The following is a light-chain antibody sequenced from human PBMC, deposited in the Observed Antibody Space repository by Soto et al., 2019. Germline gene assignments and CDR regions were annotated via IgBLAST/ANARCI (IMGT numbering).Light chain of an antibody. V-gene: IGKV3-20*01. Sequence: EIVLTQSPGTLSLSPGERATLSCRASQSVSSSYLAWYQQKPGQAPRLLIYGASSRATGIPDRFSGSGSGTDFTLTISRLEPEDFAVYYRQQYGCSITFGQGTRLEIK. CDR2: GAS. CDR3: QQYGCSIT. CDR1: QSVSSSY. J-gene: IGKJ5*01.